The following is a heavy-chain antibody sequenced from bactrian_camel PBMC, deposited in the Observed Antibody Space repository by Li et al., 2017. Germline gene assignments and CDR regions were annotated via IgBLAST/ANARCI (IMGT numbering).Heavy chain of an antibody. CDR3: VRDYKSGDCRDDFGY. V-gene: IGHV3S26*01. CDR1: GFTFSGYW. J-gene: IGHJ6*01. Sequence: HVQLVESGGGSVQAGGSLTLSCTASGFTFSGYWMYWVRQTPAKGLEWVSGVASNGGSTEYADSIVGRFTISSDNAKNMVYLHMTSLKPEDTGVYYCVRDYKSGDCRDDFGYWGQGTQVTVS. D-gene: IGHD4*01. CDR2: VASNGGST.